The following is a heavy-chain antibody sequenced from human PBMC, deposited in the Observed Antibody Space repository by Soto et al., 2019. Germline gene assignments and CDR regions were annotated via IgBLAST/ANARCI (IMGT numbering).Heavy chain of an antibody. Sequence: EVQLVESGGGLVQPGGSLRLSCVDSGFTFSSYWMSWVRQAPVKGLEWVGNIKQDGSEENYVDSVKGRFTISRDNAKNSMCLQMNSLRAEDTAVYYCERIAASGRGWDVWGQGTTVVVSS. CDR2: IKQDGSEE. CDR3: ERIAASGRGWDV. CDR1: GFTFSSYW. D-gene: IGHD6-13*01. J-gene: IGHJ6*02. V-gene: IGHV3-7*01.